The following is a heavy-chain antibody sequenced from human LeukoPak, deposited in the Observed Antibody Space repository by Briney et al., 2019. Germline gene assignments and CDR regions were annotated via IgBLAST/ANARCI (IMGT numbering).Heavy chain of an antibody. V-gene: IGHV3-66*01. D-gene: IGHD5-18*01. CDR2: IYSDGTT. Sequence: PGGSLRLSCAASGFTVITNYMSWVRQAPGKGLEWVSVIYSDGTTHYADSVKGRFTISRDNSKNTLYLQMNSLRAEDTAVYYCAKKGGYSYGLLFDYWGQGTLVTVSS. J-gene: IGHJ4*02. CDR3: AKKGGYSYGLLFDY. CDR1: GFTVITNY.